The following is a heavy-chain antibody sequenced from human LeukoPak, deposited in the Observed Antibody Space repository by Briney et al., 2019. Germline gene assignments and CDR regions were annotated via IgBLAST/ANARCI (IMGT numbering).Heavy chain of an antibody. V-gene: IGHV1-18*01. D-gene: IGHD5/OR15-5a*01. Sequence: ASVKVSCKASGYTFTSYGISWVRQAPGQGLEWMGWISAYNGNTNYAQKFQGRVTMTRNTSISTAYMELSSLRSEDTAVYYCALSRNWFDPWGQGTLVTVSS. J-gene: IGHJ5*02. CDR2: ISAYNGNT. CDR3: ALSRNWFDP. CDR1: GYTFTSYG.